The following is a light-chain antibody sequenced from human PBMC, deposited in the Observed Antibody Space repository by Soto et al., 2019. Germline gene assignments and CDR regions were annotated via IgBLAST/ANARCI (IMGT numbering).Light chain of an antibody. CDR3: GTWDGSLRAYV. J-gene: IGLJ1*01. V-gene: IGLV1-51*01. Sequence: QSVLTQPPSVSAAPGQKVTISCSGSSSNIGNDYVSWYQQLPGTAPKLLIYANNQRPSGIPDRFSGSKSGTSATLGITGLQTGDEADYYCGTWDGSLRAYVFGTGTKVTVL. CDR1: SSNIGNDY. CDR2: ANN.